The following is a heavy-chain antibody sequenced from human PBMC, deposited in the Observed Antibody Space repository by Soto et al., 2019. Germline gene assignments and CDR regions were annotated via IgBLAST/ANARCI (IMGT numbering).Heavy chain of an antibody. Sequence: QVQLQQWGAGLLKPSETLSLTCAVYGGSFSGYYWSWIRQPPGKRLEWIGEINHSGSTNYNPSLMSRGTKSVDTPKTQFSLKLSSVPAGDTAVYYCARSLGPTETERIWFDPWGKGPLVTVSS. CDR1: GGSFSGYY. D-gene: IGHD1-1*01. CDR3: ARSLGPTETERIWFDP. J-gene: IGHJ5*02. V-gene: IGHV4-34*01. CDR2: INHSGST.